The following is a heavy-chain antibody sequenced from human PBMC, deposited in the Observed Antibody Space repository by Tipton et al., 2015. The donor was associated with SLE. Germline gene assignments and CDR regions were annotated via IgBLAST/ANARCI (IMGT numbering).Heavy chain of an antibody. D-gene: IGHD3-22*01. V-gene: IGHV4-59*11. CDR3: AGQDYYDSSGYYY. J-gene: IGHJ4*02. CDR2: IFYRGNT. CDR1: GGSISSHY. Sequence: TLSLTCTVSGGSISSHYWTWIRQPPGKGLEWIGYIFYRGNTNYNPSLKSRVTISVDTSKNQFSLKLSSVTAADTAVYYCAGQDYYDSSGYYYWGQGTLVTVSS.